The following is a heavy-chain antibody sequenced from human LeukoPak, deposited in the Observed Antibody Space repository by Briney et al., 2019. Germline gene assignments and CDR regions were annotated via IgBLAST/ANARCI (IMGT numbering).Heavy chain of an antibody. J-gene: IGHJ4*02. CDR1: GFTFDDYA. CDR3: VRDVLPVSRSGFDQ. CDR2: INWNSGGI. V-gene: IGHV3-9*01. D-gene: IGHD3-3*01. Sequence: GGSLRLSCEASGFTFDDYAMHWVRQAPGKGLECVSTINWNSGGIGYADSVKGRFTISRDNAKNSLYLHLNSLRPEDTAFYCCVRDVLPVSRSGFDQWGQGTLVTVSS.